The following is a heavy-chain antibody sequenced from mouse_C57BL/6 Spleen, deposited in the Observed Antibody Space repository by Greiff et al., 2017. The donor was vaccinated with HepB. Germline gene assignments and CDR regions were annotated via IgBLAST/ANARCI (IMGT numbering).Heavy chain of an antibody. Sequence: DVQLVESGPGLVKPSQSLSLTCSVTGYSITSGYYWNWIRQFPGNKLEWMGYISYDGSNNYNPSLKNRISITRDTSKNQFFLKLNSVTTEDTATYYCAREGYYGSSSPFAYWGQGTLVTVSA. CDR2: ISYDGSN. CDR1: GYSITSGYY. J-gene: IGHJ3*01. V-gene: IGHV3-6*01. CDR3: AREGYYGSSSPFAY. D-gene: IGHD1-1*01.